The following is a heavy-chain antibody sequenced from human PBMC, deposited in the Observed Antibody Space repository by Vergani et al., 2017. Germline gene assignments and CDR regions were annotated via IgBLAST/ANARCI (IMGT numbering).Heavy chain of an antibody. Sequence: QITLKESGPTLVKPTQTLPLTCTFSGFSLSTSGVGVVWIRQPPGKALEWLALIYWDDDKRYSPSLKSRRSITKDTAKNQVVLTMTNMDPVDTATEYCAHQYSSSWFDPWGQGTLVTVSS. CDR2: IYWDDDK. V-gene: IGHV2-5*02. CDR1: GFSLSTSGVG. D-gene: IGHD6-13*01. J-gene: IGHJ5*02. CDR3: AHQYSSSWFDP.